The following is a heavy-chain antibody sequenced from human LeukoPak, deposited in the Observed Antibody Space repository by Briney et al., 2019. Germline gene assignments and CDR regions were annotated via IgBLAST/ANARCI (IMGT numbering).Heavy chain of an antibody. J-gene: IGHJ6*04. Sequence: GGSLRLSCAASGFTFSSYSMNWVRQAPGKGLEWVSSISSSSSYIYYADSVKGRFTIPRDNAKNSLYLQMNSLRAEDTAVYYCARADSSGWYDGYYYYYGMDVWGKGTTVTVSS. CDR3: ARADSSGWYDGYYYYYGMDV. D-gene: IGHD6-19*01. CDR2: ISSSSSYI. CDR1: GFTFSSYS. V-gene: IGHV3-21*01.